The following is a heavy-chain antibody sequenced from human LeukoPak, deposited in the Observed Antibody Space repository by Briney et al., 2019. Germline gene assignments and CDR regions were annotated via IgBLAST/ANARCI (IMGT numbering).Heavy chain of an antibody. CDR3: AREGRCGGDCYYDY. CDR2: IWYDGSNK. D-gene: IGHD2-21*02. V-gene: IGHV3-33*08. CDR1: GFTFSSYG. Sequence: GGSLSLSCAASGFTFSSYGMHWVRQAPGKGLEWVAVIWYDGSNKYYADSVKGRFTISRDNSKNTLYLQMNSLRAEDTAVYYCAREGRCGGDCYYDYWGQGTLVSVSS. J-gene: IGHJ4*02.